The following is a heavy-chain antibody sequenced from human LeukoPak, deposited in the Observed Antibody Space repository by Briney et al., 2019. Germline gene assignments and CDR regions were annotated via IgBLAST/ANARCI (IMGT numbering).Heavy chain of an antibody. J-gene: IGHJ4*02. CDR3: ARHTVSRAGGDFDY. CDR2: IHKNGYT. V-gene: IGHV4-59*08. Sequence: SETLSLTCTVSGGPISDYYWSWIRQPPGKGLEWIAYIHKNGYTNSNPPLKSRVTISVDTSKNQFSLKLTSVTAADTAVYYCARHTVSRAGGDFDYWGQGTLVTVSS. CDR1: GGPISDYY. D-gene: IGHD2-8*01.